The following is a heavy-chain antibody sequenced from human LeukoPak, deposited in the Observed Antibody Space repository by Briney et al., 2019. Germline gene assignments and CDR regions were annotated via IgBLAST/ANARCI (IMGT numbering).Heavy chain of an antibody. V-gene: IGHV3-23*01. CDR3: AKGGKWDVTPFDY. CDR1: GFTFSSYS. D-gene: IGHD1-26*01. CDR2: ISSGGGST. Sequence: GGSLRLSCAASGFTFSSYSMNWVRQAPGKGLEWVSTISSGGGSTYYADSVKGRFTISRDNSKNTLYLQVNSLRAEDTAVYYCAKGGKWDVTPFDYWGQGTLVTVSS. J-gene: IGHJ4*02.